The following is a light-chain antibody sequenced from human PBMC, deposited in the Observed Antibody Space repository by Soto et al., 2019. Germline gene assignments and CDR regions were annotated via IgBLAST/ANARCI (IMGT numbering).Light chain of an antibody. Sequence: QTVVTQSPSASASLGASVKLTCTLSSGHSNYAIAWHQQQSEKGPRYLMKLNSDGSHSKGDGIPDRFSGSSSGAERYLTISGRQSEDEADYYCQTWGSGIVVFGGGTKVTVL. CDR1: SGHSNYA. CDR2: LNSDGSH. CDR3: QTWGSGIVV. V-gene: IGLV4-69*02. J-gene: IGLJ2*01.